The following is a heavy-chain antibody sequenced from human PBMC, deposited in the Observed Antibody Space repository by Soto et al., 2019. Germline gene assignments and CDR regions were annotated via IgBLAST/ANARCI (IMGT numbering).Heavy chain of an antibody. CDR2: INPKSGGT. J-gene: IGHJ6*02. CDR3: ARGDSTDCSNGVCSFFYNHDMDV. CDR1: GGTFSSYA. V-gene: IGHV1-2*04. D-gene: IGHD2-8*01. Sequence: ASVKVSCKASGGTFSSYAISWVRQAPGQGLEWMGRINPKSGGTSTAQKFQGWVTMTTDTSISTASMELTRLTSDDTAIYYCARGDSTDCSNGVCSFFYNHDMDVWGQGTTVTVSS.